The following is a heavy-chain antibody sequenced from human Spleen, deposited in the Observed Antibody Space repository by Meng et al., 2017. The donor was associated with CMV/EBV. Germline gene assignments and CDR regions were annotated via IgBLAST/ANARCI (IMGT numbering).Heavy chain of an antibody. CDR1: GFTFRAYN. D-gene: IGHD1-14*01. CDR2: ISSTGTYI. J-gene: IGHJ4*02. CDR3: ARGFADGIN. V-gene: IGHV3-21*04. Sequence: GGSLRLSCAASGFTFRAYNMNWVRQAPGKGLEWVSSISSTGTYIYYADSVKGRFTISRDNAKSSIDLQMDSLRVEDTAVYYCARGFADGINWGQGTLVTVSS.